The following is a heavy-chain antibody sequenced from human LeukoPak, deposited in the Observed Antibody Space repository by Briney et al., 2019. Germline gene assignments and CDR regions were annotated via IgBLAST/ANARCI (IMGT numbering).Heavy chain of an antibody. CDR2: IYSGGST. CDR1: GFTVSSNY. D-gene: IGHD2-15*01. V-gene: IGHV3-66*01. Sequence: PGGSLRLSCAAPGFTVSSNYMSWVRQAPGKGLEWVSVIYSGGSTYYADSVKGRFTISRDNSKNTLYLQMNSLRAEDTAVYYCARDLGCSGGSCYPNYDYYGMDVWGQGTTVTVSS. CDR3: ARDLGCSGGSCYPNYDYYGMDV. J-gene: IGHJ6*02.